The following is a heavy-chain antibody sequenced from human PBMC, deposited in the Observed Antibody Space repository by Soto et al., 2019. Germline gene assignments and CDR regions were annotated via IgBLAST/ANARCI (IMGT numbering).Heavy chain of an antibody. Sequence: QGQLVQSGGEVKKSGASVKVSCKASGYTFSRYGISWVRQAPGQGLEWMGWISGYNGDTNYAQKFQGRVTMTIDTSSXTAYMELRSLTSDETAVYYCAKNGQPPYYYYGLDVWGQGTTVTVSS. CDR2: ISGYNGDT. D-gene: IGHD2-8*01. J-gene: IGHJ6*02. CDR3: AKNGQPPYYYYGLDV. V-gene: IGHV1-18*01. CDR1: GYTFSRYG.